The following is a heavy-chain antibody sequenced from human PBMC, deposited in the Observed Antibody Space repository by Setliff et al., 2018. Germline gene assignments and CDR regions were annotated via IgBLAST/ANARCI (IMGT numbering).Heavy chain of an antibody. CDR1: GYSFTRNW. CDR3: ARLRGATSYYYMDV. D-gene: IGHD1-26*01. CDR2: IDPSDSYT. V-gene: IGHV5-10-1*01. J-gene: IGHJ6*03. Sequence: GESLKISCKGSGYSFTRNWISWVRQMPGEGLEWMGRIDPSDSYTNYSPSFQGHVTISADKSISTAYVQWSNLKASDTAMYYCARLRGATSYYYMDVWGKGTTVTVSS.